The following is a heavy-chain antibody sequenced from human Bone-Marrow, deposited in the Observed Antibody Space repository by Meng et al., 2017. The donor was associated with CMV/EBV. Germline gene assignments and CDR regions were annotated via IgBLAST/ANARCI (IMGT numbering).Heavy chain of an antibody. CDR1: GFTFDDYG. D-gene: IGHD2-2*01. CDR2: INWNGGST. Sequence: GEPLKISCAASGFTFDDYGMSWVRQAPGKGLEWVSGINWNGGSTGYADSVKGRFTISRDKAKNSLYLQMNSLRAEDTALYYCARGPPGYCSSTSCYGGYFDYWGQGTLVTVSS. CDR3: ARGPPGYCSSTSCYGGYFDY. J-gene: IGHJ4*02. V-gene: IGHV3-20*04.